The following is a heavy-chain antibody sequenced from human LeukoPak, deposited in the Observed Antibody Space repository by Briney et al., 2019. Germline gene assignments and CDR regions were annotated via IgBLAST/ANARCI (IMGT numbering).Heavy chain of an antibody. V-gene: IGHV4-31*03. CDR3: ARGGGDYYDWSGYYWSLFDY. CDR1: GGSISSGGYY. D-gene: IGHD3-22*01. Sequence: SQTLSLTCTVSGGSISSGGYYWSWIRQHPGKGLEWIGYIYYSGSTYYNPSLKSRVTISVDTSKNQFSLKLSSVTAADTAVYYCARGGGDYYDWSGYYWSLFDYWGQGTLVTVSS. J-gene: IGHJ4*02. CDR2: IYYSGST.